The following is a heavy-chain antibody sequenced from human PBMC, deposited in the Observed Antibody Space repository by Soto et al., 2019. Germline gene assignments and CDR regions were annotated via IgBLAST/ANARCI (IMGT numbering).Heavy chain of an antibody. V-gene: IGHV1-69*01. CDR1: GGTFGSYA. CDR3: ATSLGCRSTSITLDY. Sequence: QVQLVQSGAEVKKPGSSVKVSCKASGGTFGSYAFSWVRQAPGQGLEGMGGIIPVSGAAHYAQKFQGRVTITADESTSTAYMELSSLSSQDTAVYYCATSLGCRSTSITLDYWGQGTRVIVSS. J-gene: IGHJ4*02. CDR2: IIPVSGAA. D-gene: IGHD2-2*01.